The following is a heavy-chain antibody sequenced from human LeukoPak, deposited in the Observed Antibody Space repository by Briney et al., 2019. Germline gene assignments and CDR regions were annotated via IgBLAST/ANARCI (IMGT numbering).Heavy chain of an antibody. CDR3: AKEAQGMGAPPGY. Sequence: GGSLRLSCAASGFTFSSYWMHWVRQVPGEGLVWVSRINIDGLRTTYADSVKGRFTISRDNAKNTLYLQMNSLRADDAAVYYCAKEAQGMGAPPGYWGQGTLVTVSS. V-gene: IGHV3-74*01. D-gene: IGHD1-26*01. CDR2: INIDGLRT. CDR1: GFTFSSYW. J-gene: IGHJ4*02.